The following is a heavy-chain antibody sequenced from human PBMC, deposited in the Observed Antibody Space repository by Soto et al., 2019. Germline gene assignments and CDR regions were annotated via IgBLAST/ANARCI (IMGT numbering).Heavy chain of an antibody. J-gene: IGHJ6*02. Sequence: GESLKISCKGSGYSFTSYWIGWVRQMPGKGLEWMGIIYPGDSDTRYSPSFQGQVTISADKSISTAYLQWSSLKASDTAMYYCARRYCSGGSCYPYYYYGMDVWGQGTTVTVS. V-gene: IGHV5-51*01. CDR1: GYSFTSYW. D-gene: IGHD2-15*01. CDR3: ARRYCSGGSCYPYYYYGMDV. CDR2: IYPGDSDT.